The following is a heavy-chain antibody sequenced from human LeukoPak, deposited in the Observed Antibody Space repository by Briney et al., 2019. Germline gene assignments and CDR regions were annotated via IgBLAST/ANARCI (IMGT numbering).Heavy chain of an antibody. CDR2: IYTSGST. V-gene: IGHV4-61*02. J-gene: IGHJ4*02. CDR3: ARRPVSYSSSWYRRFQAQGELDY. CDR1: GGSISSGSYY. D-gene: IGHD6-13*01. Sequence: SETLSLTCTVSGGSISSGSYYWSWIRQPAGKGLEWMGRIYTSGSTNYNPSLKSRVTISVDTSKNQFSLKLSSVTAAATAVYYCARRPVSYSSSWYRRFQAQGELDYWGQGTLVTVSS.